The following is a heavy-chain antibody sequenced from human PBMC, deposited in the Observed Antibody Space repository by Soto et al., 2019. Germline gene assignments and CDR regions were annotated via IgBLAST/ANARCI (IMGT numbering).Heavy chain of an antibody. CDR2: IIPILGIA. J-gene: IGHJ4*02. D-gene: IGHD2-21*01. Sequence: ASVKVSCKASGGTFSSYTISWVRQAPGQGLEWMGRIIPILGIANYAQKFQGRVRMTTNTSTTTAYMELNSLRSEDTAVYYCTRGLGGGGLRPFDYWGQGSLVTVSS. CDR3: TRGLGGGGLRPFDY. V-gene: IGHV1-69*02. CDR1: GGTFSSYT.